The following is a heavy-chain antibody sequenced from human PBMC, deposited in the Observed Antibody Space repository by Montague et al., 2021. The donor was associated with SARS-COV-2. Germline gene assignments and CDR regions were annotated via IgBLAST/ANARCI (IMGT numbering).Heavy chain of an antibody. CDR1: GFTFSNYD. CDR3: TGDYRSIVGDGLDI. CDR2: ISTSAYTT. V-gene: IGHV3-48*03. J-gene: IGHJ3*02. D-gene: IGHD3-16*02. Sequence: SLRLSCAASGFTFSNYDMNWVRQAPGKGPEWISYISTSAYTTSYAGSVKGRFTISRDNGKNSPYLQMNSLRVEDTAVYYCTGDYRSIVGDGLDIWGQGTKVTVSS.